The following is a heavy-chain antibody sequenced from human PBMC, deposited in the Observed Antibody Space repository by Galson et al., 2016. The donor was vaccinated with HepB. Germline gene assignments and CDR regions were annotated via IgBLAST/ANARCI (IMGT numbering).Heavy chain of an antibody. CDR1: GFSFSSSA. D-gene: IGHD3-10*01. CDR3: ARDGYYYGSGRYGAATY. V-gene: IGHV3-30*04. J-gene: IGHJ4*02. Sequence: SLRLSCAASGFSFSSSAMHWVRQAPGKGLEWVAVISYHGSNKYYVDSVKGQFTISRDNSKNTLYLQMNSLRVEDTAMYYCARDGYYYGSGRYGAATYWGQGTPVTVSS. CDR2: ISYHGSNK.